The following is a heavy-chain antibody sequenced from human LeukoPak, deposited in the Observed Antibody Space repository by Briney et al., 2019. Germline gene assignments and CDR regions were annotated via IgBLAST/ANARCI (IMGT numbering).Heavy chain of an antibody. CDR2: LWYDGVNT. V-gene: IGHV3-33*01. CDR1: GFSISTYG. Sequence: GGSLRLSCAASGFSISTYGMHWVRQAPGKGLEWVAVLWYDGVNTYYADSVKGRFTISRDNSKNTLYLQMNSLRAEDAAVYYCARDESGDSYGLYWGQGTLVTVSS. J-gene: IGHJ4*02. CDR3: ARDESGDSYGLY. D-gene: IGHD5-18*01.